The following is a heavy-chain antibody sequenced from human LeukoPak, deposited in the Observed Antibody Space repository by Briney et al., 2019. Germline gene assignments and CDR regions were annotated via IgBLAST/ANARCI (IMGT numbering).Heavy chain of an antibody. CDR3: ARGSAQLGNGAFDI. CDR2: IYTSGST. V-gene: IGHV4-4*07. D-gene: IGHD6-6*01. J-gene: IGHJ3*02. CDR1: GGSISSYY. Sequence: SETLSLTCTVSGGSISSYYWNWIRQSAGKGLEWIGRIYTSGSTNYNPSLKSRVTMSVDTSKIQFSLKLSSVTAADTAVYYCARGSAQLGNGAFDIWAKGQWSPSLQ.